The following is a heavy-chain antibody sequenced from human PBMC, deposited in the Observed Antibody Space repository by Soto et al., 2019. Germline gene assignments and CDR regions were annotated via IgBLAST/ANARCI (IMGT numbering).Heavy chain of an antibody. CDR1: GGTFSSYT. CDR2: IIPILGIA. J-gene: IGHJ3*02. Sequence: ASVKVSCKASGGTFSSYTISWVRQAPGQGLEWMGRIIPILGIANYAQKFQGRVTITADKSTSTAYMELSSLRSEDTAVYYCARSAYCGGDCYHDAFDIWGQGTMVTVSS. V-gene: IGHV1-69*02. D-gene: IGHD2-21*01. CDR3: ARSAYCGGDCYHDAFDI.